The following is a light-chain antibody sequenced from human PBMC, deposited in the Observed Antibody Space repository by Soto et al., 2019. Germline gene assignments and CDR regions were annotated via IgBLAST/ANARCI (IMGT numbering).Light chain of an antibody. Sequence: EIVLTQYPATLSLSPGERATLSCRASQSIGYYLAWYQEKPGQAPRLLIYDASIRATGIPARFSGSWSGTDFTLTISSLEPEDFALYYCQQRSNWLTFGGGTKVDIK. V-gene: IGKV3-11*01. CDR2: DAS. J-gene: IGKJ4*01. CDR3: QQRSNWLT. CDR1: QSIGYY.